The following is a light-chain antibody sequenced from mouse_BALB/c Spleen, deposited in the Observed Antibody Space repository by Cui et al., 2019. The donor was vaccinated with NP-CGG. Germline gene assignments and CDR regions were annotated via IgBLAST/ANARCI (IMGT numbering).Light chain of an antibody. CDR2: GTH. Sequence: QAVVTQEYALTTSPGATVKPTCRSSTGAVPTSNYANWVQEKPDHLFTGLIGGTHNRAPGVPARFSGSLIGDKAALTITGAQTEDEAIYFCALWYSNHWVFGGGTKLTVL. V-gene: IGLV1*01. CDR3: ALWYSNHWV. CDR1: TGAVPTSNY. J-gene: IGLJ1*01.